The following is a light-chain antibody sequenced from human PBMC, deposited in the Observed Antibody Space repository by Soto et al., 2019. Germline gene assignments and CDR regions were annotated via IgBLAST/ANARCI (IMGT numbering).Light chain of an antibody. CDR3: QESNSVPFS. J-gene: IGKJ4*01. CDR1: RGIANY. V-gene: IGKV1-39*01. CDR2: SAT. Sequence: QMTQSPPSLSASVGDRVTITCRASRGIANYVNWYQHKLGKAPKLLIYSATNLQSGVPSRFSGSGSGTRFTFTISGLQPDDSVTYYCQESNSVPFSFGGGTKLEIK.